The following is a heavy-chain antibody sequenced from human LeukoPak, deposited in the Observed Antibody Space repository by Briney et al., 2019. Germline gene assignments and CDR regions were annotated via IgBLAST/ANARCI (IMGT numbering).Heavy chain of an antibody. J-gene: IGHJ5*02. D-gene: IGHD5-12*01. CDR3: ARDRRLGGYAWRNWSDP. CDR2: IYQSGTT. Sequence: PSETLSLTCTVSGVSISRGGYYWGWTRQPPGKGLEWIGYIYQSGTTYYNPSLKSRVTISVDRSKNQFSLKLTSVTAADTAVCYCARDRRLGGYAWRNWSDPWGQGTLVTVSS. V-gene: IGHV4-30-2*01. CDR1: GVSISRGGYY.